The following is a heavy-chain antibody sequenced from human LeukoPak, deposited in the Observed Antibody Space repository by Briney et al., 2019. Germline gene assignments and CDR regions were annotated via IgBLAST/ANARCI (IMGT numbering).Heavy chain of an antibody. D-gene: IGHD3-9*01. CDR1: GGSFSGYY. Sequence: SETLSLTCAVYGGSFSGYYWSWIRQPPGKGLEWVGYIYYSGSTNYNPSLKSRVTISVDTSTNQFSLKLSSVTAAYTAVYYCARVAHCDILTGYTYFVYWGQGTLVTVSS. CDR3: ARVAHCDILTGYTYFVY. V-gene: IGHV4-59*01. J-gene: IGHJ4*02. CDR2: IYYSGST.